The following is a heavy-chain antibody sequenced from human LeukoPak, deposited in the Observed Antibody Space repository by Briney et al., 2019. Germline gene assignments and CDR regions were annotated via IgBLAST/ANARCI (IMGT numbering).Heavy chain of an antibody. Sequence: PGGSLRLSCAASGFTFSSYSMNWVRQAPGKGLEWVSVIYSGGSTYYADSVKGRLTISRDNSKNTVYLQMNSLRAEDTAVYYCARSSAPLQVGDFDYWGQGTLVTVSS. V-gene: IGHV3-66*01. J-gene: IGHJ4*02. CDR1: GFTFSSYS. D-gene: IGHD1-26*01. CDR2: IYSGGST. CDR3: ARSSAPLQVGDFDY.